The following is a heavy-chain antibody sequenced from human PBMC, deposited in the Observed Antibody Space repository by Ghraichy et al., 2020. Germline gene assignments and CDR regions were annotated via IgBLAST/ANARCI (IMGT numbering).Heavy chain of an antibody. J-gene: IGHJ4*02. CDR3: ARHVVSGSYQSGRDFDH. V-gene: IGHV4-39*01. Sequence: SETLSLTCTVSGGSISSSSYYWGWIRQPPGKGLEWIGSIFYRGSTYYNPFLKSRVTISVDTSKNQFSLKLSSVTAADTAVYYCARHVVSGSYQSGRDFDHWGQGTLVTVSS. D-gene: IGHD1-26*01. CDR2: IFYRGST. CDR1: GGSISSSSYY.